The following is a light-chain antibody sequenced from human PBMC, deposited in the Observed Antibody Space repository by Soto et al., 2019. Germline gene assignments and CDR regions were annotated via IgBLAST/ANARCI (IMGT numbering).Light chain of an antibody. J-gene: IGKJ1*01. Sequence: DIQMTQSPSSLSASVGARVTITCRASQIINTYLHWYQHKPGKAPKLLISGASTLQSGVPSRFSGSGSGTEFALTISSLQPEDLATYYCQQSSSIPWTSGPGTKVEIK. V-gene: IGKV1-39*01. CDR2: GAS. CDR3: QQSSSIPWT. CDR1: QIINTY.